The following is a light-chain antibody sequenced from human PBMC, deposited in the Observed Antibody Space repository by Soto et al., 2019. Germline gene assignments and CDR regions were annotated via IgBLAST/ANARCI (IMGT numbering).Light chain of an antibody. CDR2: DAS. J-gene: IGKJ5*01. CDR1: QSVSSY. Sequence: EIMLKQSPATLSLSKGERATLSCRASQSVSSYLAWYQQKPGQAPRLLIYDASNRATGIPARFSGSGSGTDFTLTISSLEPEDFAVYYCQQRSNWPPITFGQGTR. CDR3: QQRSNWPPIT. V-gene: IGKV3-11*01.